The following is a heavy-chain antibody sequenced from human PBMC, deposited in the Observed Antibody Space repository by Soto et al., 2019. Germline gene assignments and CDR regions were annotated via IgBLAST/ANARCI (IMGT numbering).Heavy chain of an antibody. V-gene: IGHV3-48*02. Sequence: GGSLRLSCAASGFTFSSYSMNWVRQAPGKGLEWVSYISSSSSTIYYADSVKGRFTISRDNAKNSLYLQMNSLRDEDTAVYYCARDVIPRREESQRAVVVAATGDYWGQGTLVTVSS. CDR1: GFTFSSYS. J-gene: IGHJ4*02. D-gene: IGHD2-15*01. CDR3: ARDVIPRREESQRAVVVAATGDY. CDR2: ISSSSSTI.